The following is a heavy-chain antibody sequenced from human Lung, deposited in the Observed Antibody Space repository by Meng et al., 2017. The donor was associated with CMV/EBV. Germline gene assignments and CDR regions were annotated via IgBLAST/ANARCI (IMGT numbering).Heavy chain of an antibody. Sequence: SLKISCAASGFTFSTYAMHWVRQAPGKGLEWVAVISYDGSKKYYADSVKGRFTISRDNSKNTLYLQMNSLRAEDTAIYYCARDVTPYSYGSIVRNWFAPWGPGTXVNGAS. V-gene: IGHV3-30-3*01. CDR1: GFTFSTYA. J-gene: IGHJ5*02. CDR3: ARDVTPYSYGSIVRNWFAP. D-gene: IGHD5-18*01. CDR2: ISYDGSKK.